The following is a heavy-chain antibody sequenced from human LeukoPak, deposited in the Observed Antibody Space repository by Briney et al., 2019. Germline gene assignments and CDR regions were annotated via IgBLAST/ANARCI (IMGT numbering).Heavy chain of an antibody. CDR2: ISSSSYI. V-gene: IGHV3-21*01. D-gene: IGHD3-3*01. CDR3: ARDLTDFWSGYWSY. CDR1: GFTFSSYS. J-gene: IGHJ4*02. Sequence: GGPLRLSCAASGFTFSSYSMNWVRQAPGKGLEWVSSISSSSYIYYADSVKGRFTISRDNAKNSLYLQMNSLRAEDTAVYYCARDLTDFWSGYWSYWGQGTLVTVSS.